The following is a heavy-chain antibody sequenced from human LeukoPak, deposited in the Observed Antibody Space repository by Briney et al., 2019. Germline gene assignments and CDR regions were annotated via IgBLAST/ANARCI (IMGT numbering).Heavy chain of an antibody. CDR3: AKASGAYYYDSSGYFGY. V-gene: IGHV3-30*02. J-gene: IGHJ4*02. D-gene: IGHD3-22*01. CDR1: GFTFSSYG. Sequence: GGSLTLSCAASGFTFSSYGMHWVRQAPGKGLEGVAFIRYDGSNKYYADSVKGRFTISRDNSRNTLYLQMNSLRAEDTAVYYCAKASGAYYYDSSGYFGYWGQGTLVTVSS. CDR2: IRYDGSNK.